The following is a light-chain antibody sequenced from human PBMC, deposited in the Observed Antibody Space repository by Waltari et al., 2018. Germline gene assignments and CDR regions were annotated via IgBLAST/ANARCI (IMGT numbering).Light chain of an antibody. CDR2: SVS. J-gene: IGKJ1*01. Sequence: DVVMTQSPLSLSVTLGQPASISCSSSQSLLHSDDNTYLNWFPQRPGQSPRRLILSVSKWDSGAPEEFSGRGSGTDFTLKISRVEAEDVGVYYCMQGTHWPWTFGQGTKVEI. CDR3: MQGTHWPWT. CDR1: QSLLHSDDNTY. V-gene: IGKV2-30*02.